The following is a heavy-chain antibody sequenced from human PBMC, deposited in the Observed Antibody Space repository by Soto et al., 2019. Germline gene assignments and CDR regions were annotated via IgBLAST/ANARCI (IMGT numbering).Heavy chain of an antibody. Sequence: TXSLTCTVSGESIXSSSWWSWVRQPPGKGLKWIGEIYHSGSTNYNPSLKSRVTISVDKSKNQFSLKLTSVIASDTAVYYCASKTYYGSGTYNYWGQGTLVTVSS. CDR2: IYHSGST. D-gene: IGHD3-10*01. CDR3: ASKTYYGSGTYNY. CDR1: GESIXSSSW. V-gene: IGHV4-4*02. J-gene: IGHJ4*02.